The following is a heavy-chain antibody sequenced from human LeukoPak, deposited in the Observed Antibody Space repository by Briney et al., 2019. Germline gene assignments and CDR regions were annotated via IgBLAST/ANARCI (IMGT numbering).Heavy chain of an antibody. J-gene: IGHJ3*02. CDR3: AKEEYPMVMYDAFDI. CDR1: GFTIRSYA. CDR2: ISGSGGGT. D-gene: IGHD5-18*01. Sequence: GVSLRLCCAASGFTIRSYAMSWVRQAPGKGLEWVSAISGSGGGTYYADSVRGRFTISRDNSKNTLYLQMNSLRAEGTAVYYCAKEEYPMVMYDAFDIWGQGTMVTVSS. V-gene: IGHV3-23*01.